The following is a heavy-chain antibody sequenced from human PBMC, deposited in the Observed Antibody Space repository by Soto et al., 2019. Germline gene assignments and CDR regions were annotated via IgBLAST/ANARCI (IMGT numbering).Heavy chain of an antibody. CDR1: SVSITSSNW. Sequence: QVRLQQSGPGLVKPSETVSLTCDVSSVSITSSNWWAWVRQPPGKGLEWLGKNSHSGTVNYNASLRSRVTISVDKPKTHLSLTLMSVTAADTAVYYCARDYDGFDYWGPGILVTVSS. CDR3: ARDYDGFDY. J-gene: IGHJ4*02. V-gene: IGHV4-4*02. D-gene: IGHD3-16*01. CDR2: NSHSGTV.